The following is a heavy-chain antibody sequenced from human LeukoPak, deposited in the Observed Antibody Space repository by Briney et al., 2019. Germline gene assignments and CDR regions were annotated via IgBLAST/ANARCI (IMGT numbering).Heavy chain of an antibody. V-gene: IGHV5-51*01. D-gene: IGHD2-2*01. Sequence: GESLKISCKGSGYSFTSYWIGWVRQVPGKGLEWIGTIYPGDSDTRYSPSFQGQVTISADKSISTAYLQWSSLKASDTAMKYCARFIVVVPAAIVPLGAFDIWGQGTMVTVSS. CDR1: GYSFTSYW. CDR3: ARFIVVVPAAIVPLGAFDI. J-gene: IGHJ3*02. CDR2: IYPGDSDT.